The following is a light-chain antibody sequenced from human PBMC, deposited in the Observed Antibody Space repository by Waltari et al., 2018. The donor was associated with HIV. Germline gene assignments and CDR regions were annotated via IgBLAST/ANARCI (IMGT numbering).Light chain of an antibody. CDR3: QQYNNWPMT. CDR1: QSVTNN. V-gene: IGKV3-15*01. J-gene: IGKJ1*01. CDR2: DAS. Sequence: EIVMTQSPATPSVSPGERVTLSCWASQSVTNNLAWYQQKPGQAPRVLIYDASIRATGIPARFSGSGSGTDFTLTISSLQSEDFAVYYCQQYNNWPMTFGQGTKVEIK.